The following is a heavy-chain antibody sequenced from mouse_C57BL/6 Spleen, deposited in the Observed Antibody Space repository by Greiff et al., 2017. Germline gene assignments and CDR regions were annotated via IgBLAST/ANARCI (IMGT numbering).Heavy chain of an antibody. CDR3: ARGIFTTVAYYAMDY. Sequence: EVQLQQSGPELVKPGASVKISCKASGYSFTGYYMNWVKQSPEKSLEWIGEINPSTGGTTYNQKFKAKATLTVDKSSSTAYMQLKSLTSEDSAVYYCARGIFTTVAYYAMDYWGQGTSVTVSS. CDR2: INPSTGGT. D-gene: IGHD1-1*01. V-gene: IGHV1-42*01. J-gene: IGHJ4*01. CDR1: GYSFTGYY.